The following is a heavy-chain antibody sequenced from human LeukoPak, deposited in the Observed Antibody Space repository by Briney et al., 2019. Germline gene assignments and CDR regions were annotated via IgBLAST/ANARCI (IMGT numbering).Heavy chain of an antibody. D-gene: IGHD6-25*01. CDR1: GYTFTGYY. V-gene: IGHV1-2*02. CDR3: ARVWYSSGWTIDY. J-gene: IGHJ4*02. CDR2: INPNSGGT. Sequence: ASVKVSCKASGYTFTGYYMHWVRQAPGQGLEWMGWINPNSGGTNYAQKFQGRVTMTRDTSISTAYMELSRLRSDDTAVYYCARVWYSSGWTIDYWGQGTLVTVSS.